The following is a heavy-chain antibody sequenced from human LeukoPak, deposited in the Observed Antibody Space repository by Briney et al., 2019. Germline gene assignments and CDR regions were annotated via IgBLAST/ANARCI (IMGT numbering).Heavy chain of an antibody. CDR1: GFTFSSYW. CDR3: AKDGHTVEPYYFDY. D-gene: IGHD4-23*01. J-gene: IGHJ4*02. CDR2: INSDGSST. V-gene: IGHV3-74*01. Sequence: GGSLRLSCAASGFTFSSYWMHWVRQAPGKGLVWVSRINSDGSSTSYADSVKGRFTISRDNAKNTLYLQMNSLRAEDTAVYYCAKDGHTVEPYYFDYWGQGTLVTVSS.